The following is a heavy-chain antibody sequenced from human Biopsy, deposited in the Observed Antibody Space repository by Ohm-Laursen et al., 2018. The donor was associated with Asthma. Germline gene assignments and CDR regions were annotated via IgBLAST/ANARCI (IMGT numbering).Heavy chain of an antibody. Sequence: SLSLSCAASGFTFGGYAMSWARQTPGKGMEWVSTISPAGRSAHGPDSFRGRFTISRDNSRDTLYLQMRSLRADDTAVYYCVKDTVEDRGGYFTFDVWGQGTKVTVSS. CDR3: VKDTVEDRGGYFTFDV. J-gene: IGHJ3*01. D-gene: IGHD3-22*01. CDR2: ISPAGRSA. CDR1: GFTFGGYA. V-gene: IGHV3-23*01.